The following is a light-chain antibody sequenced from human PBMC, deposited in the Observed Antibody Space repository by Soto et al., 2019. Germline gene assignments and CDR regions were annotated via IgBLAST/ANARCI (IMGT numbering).Light chain of an antibody. CDR1: QSVSSS. CDR3: QQYNNWPPFT. V-gene: IGKV3-15*01. Sequence: EIVMTQSPATLSVSPGERVTLSCRASQSVSSSLAWYQQKPGQAPRLLIYGASTKATGIPARFSGSGSGTEFTLTISSLRSEDFAVYYCQQYNNWPPFTCGPGTKVDIK. CDR2: GAS. J-gene: IGKJ3*01.